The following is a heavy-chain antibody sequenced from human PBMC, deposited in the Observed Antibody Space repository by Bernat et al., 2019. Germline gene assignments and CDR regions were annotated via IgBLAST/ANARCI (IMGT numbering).Heavy chain of an antibody. Sequence: EVQLVESGGGLVKPGGSLRLSCAASGFTFSSYSMNWVRQAPGKGLEWVSSISSSSYIYYADSVKGRFTISRDNAKNSLYLQMNSLRAEDTAVYYCARRAYYYDSSGYYSDYWGQGTLVTVSS. V-gene: IGHV3-21*01. D-gene: IGHD3-22*01. CDR1: GFTFSSYS. J-gene: IGHJ4*02. CDR2: ISSSSYI. CDR3: ARRAYYYDSSGYYSDY.